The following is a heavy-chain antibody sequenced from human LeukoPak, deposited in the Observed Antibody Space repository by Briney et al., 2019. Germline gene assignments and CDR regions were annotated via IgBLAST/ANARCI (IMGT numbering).Heavy chain of an antibody. CDR3: ARDWASGSSNDAFDI. CDR2: INPNSGGT. Sequence: ASVKVSCKASGYTFTGYYMHWVRQAPGQGLEWMGWINPNSGGTNYAQKFQGRVTMTRDTSISTAYMELSRLRSDDTAVYYCARDWASGSSNDAFDIWGQGTMVSVSS. J-gene: IGHJ3*02. CDR1: GYTFTGYY. D-gene: IGHD1-26*01. V-gene: IGHV1-2*02.